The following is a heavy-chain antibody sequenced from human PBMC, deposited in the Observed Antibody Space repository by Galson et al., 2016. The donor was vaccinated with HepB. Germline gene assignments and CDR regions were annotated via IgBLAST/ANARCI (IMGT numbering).Heavy chain of an antibody. Sequence: SVKVSCKASGGSFRTSAISWVRQAPGQGLEWMGEAIPAFGTANYEQKFQGRLTITADESRSTAYMELTSLRSEDTAVYYCTRGRDDSSSWSVYWGQGTLITVSS. CDR3: TRGRDDSSSWSVY. CDR1: GGSFRTSA. CDR2: AIPAFGTA. V-gene: IGHV1-69*13. D-gene: IGHD6-13*01. J-gene: IGHJ4*02.